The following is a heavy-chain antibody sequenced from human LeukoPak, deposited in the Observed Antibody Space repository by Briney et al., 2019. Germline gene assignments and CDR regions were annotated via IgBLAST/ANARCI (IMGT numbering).Heavy chain of an antibody. V-gene: IGHV3-21*01. J-gene: IGHJ4*02. Sequence: NPGGSLRLSCAASGFTFSSYSMNWVRQAPGKGLEWVSSITTSSSYIYYADSVKGRFTISRDNAKNSLFLQMNSLRAEDTAVYYCAKGHDYGDYVGYWGQGTLVTASS. CDR1: GFTFSSYS. CDR3: AKGHDYGDYVGY. D-gene: IGHD4-17*01. CDR2: ITTSSSYI.